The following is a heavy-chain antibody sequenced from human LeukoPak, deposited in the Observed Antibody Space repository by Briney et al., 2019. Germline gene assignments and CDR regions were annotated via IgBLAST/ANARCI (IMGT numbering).Heavy chain of an antibody. J-gene: IGHJ4*02. D-gene: IGHD1-1*01. CDR2: INPNSGGT. V-gene: IGHV1-2*02. Sequence: ASVTVSCKASGYTFTGYYMHWVRQAPGQGREWMGWINPNSGGTHFAQEFQGRVTLTRDTSIDTAYMELSRLTSDDTAVYYCAREIQISHADFDYWGQGPLVTVSS. CDR1: GYTFTGYY. CDR3: AREIQISHADFDY.